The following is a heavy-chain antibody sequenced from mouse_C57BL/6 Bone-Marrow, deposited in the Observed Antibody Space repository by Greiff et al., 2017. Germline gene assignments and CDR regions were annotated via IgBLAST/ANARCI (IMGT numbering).Heavy chain of an antibody. D-gene: IGHD1-1*01. CDR3: VREGSTTVVATGDYYAMDY. Sequence: EVKLVESGGGLVQPKGSLKLSCAASGFSFNTYAMNWVRQAPGKGLEWVARIRSKSNNYATYYADSVKDRFTISRDDSESMLYLQMNNLKTEDTDMYYCVREGSTTVVATGDYYAMDYWGQGTSVTVSS. V-gene: IGHV10-1*01. J-gene: IGHJ4*01. CDR2: IRSKSNNYAT. CDR1: GFSFNTYA.